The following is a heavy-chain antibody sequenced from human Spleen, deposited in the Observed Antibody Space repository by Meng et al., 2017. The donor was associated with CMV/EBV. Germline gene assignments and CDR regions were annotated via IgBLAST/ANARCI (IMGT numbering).Heavy chain of an antibody. CDR2: ISGSGGTT. V-gene: IGHV3-23*01. D-gene: IGHD2-8*01. J-gene: IGHJ6*02. CDR1: GFTFSSYV. CDR3: ARGGVRARMDV. Sequence: GGSLRLSCAASGFTFSSYVLSWVRQAPGKGLEWVSSISGSGGTTYYADSVNGRFTISRDNSKNTLYLQMNNLRAEDTAVYYCARGGVRARMDVWGQGTTVTVS.